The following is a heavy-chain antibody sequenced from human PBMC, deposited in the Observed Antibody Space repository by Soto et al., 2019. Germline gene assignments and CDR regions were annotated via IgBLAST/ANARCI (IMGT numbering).Heavy chain of an antibody. CDR1: GFTFSSYG. V-gene: IGHV3-30*18. J-gene: IGHJ4*02. Sequence: PGGSLRLSCAASGFTFSSYGMHWVRQAPGKGLEWVAVISYDGTNKYYADSVKGRFTISRDNSKNTLYLQMISLRGEDTAMYYCAKEVAPTNPPRSYEFDYRGQG. CDR2: ISYDGTNK. CDR3: AKEVAPTNPPRSYEFDY. D-gene: IGHD3-10*01.